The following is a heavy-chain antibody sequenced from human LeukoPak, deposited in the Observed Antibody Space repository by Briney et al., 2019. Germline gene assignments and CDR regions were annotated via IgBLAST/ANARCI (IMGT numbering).Heavy chain of an antibody. J-gene: IGHJ6*02. CDR2: INPILGIA. D-gene: IGHD3-22*01. V-gene: IGHV1-69*04. CDR3: AGDGGGYSYYYYGMDV. Sequence: GASVKVSCKASGGTFSSYAISWVRQAPGQGLEWMGRINPILGIANYAQKFQGRVTITADKSTSTAYMELSSLRSEDTAVYYCAGDGGGYSYYYYGMDVWGQGTTVTVSS. CDR1: GGTFSSYA.